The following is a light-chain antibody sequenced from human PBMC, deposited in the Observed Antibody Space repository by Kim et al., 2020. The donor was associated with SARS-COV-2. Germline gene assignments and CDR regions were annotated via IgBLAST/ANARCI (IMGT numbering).Light chain of an antibody. J-gene: IGKJ4*01. Sequence: DIQMTQSPSSLSASVGDRVTITCQASQDIFKYLNWYQQKPGKAPKLVIYEASNLEMGVPLRFSGSGSGTHFTLTISSLQPEDIATYYCQQFDDVVFTFGGGTKVDIK. CDR2: EAS. V-gene: IGKV1-33*01. CDR3: QQFDDVVFT. CDR1: QDIFKY.